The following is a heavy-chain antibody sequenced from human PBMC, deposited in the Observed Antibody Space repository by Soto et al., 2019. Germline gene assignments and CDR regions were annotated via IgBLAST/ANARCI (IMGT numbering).Heavy chain of an antibody. Sequence: QMQLVESGGGVVQPGRSLRLSCAASGFTFSSYGMHWVRQAPGKGLEWVAVISYDGSNKYYADSVKGRFTISRDNSKNTLYLQMNSLRAEDTAVYYCAKDLVRGYSGGDFDYWGQGTLVTVSS. V-gene: IGHV3-30*18. CDR1: GFTFSSYG. J-gene: IGHJ4*02. CDR3: AKDLVRGYSGGDFDY. D-gene: IGHD5-12*01. CDR2: ISYDGSNK.